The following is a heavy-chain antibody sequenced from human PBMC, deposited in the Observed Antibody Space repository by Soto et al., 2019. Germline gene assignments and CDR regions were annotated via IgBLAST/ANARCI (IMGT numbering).Heavy chain of an antibody. V-gene: IGHV4-59*01. CDR2: IFYSVSS. CDR1: GGSISSYY. J-gene: IGHJ3*02. D-gene: IGHD3-9*01. Sequence: SETLSLTCTVSGGSISSYYWSWIRQPPGKGLEWIGYIFYSVSSNYDPSLESRVTISVDTSKNQFSLKLRSVTAADTAVYYCARRGRRYSDFLSRPQAVGAFDIWGQGTLVTVSS. CDR3: ARRGRRYSDFLSRPQAVGAFDI.